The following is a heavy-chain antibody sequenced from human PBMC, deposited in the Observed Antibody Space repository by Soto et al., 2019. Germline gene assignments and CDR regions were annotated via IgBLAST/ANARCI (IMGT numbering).Heavy chain of an antibody. D-gene: IGHD4-17*01. CDR2: IIPIFGTA. J-gene: IGHJ3*02. Sequence: ASVKVSCKASGGTFSSYAISWVRQAPGQGLEWMGGIIPIFGTANYAQKFQGRVTITADESTSTAYMELSRLRSEDTAVYYCATSTVVTRFSDAFDIWGQGAMVTVSS. CDR1: GGTFSSYA. V-gene: IGHV1-69*13. CDR3: ATSTVVTRFSDAFDI.